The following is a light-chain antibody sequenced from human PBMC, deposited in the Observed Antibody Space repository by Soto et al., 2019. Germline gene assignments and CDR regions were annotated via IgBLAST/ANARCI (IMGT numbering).Light chain of an antibody. V-gene: IGKV1-5*01. Sequence: DIQMTQSPSTLSASVGDRVTITCRASQNIRTWLAWYQQKPGQPPRLLISDASSLQSGVPSRFSGSGSGTEFTLTISSLHPDAFATYYYQNYNDYSTFCQGTKLDIK. J-gene: IGKJ2*01. CDR1: QNIRTW. CDR2: DAS. CDR3: QNYNDYST.